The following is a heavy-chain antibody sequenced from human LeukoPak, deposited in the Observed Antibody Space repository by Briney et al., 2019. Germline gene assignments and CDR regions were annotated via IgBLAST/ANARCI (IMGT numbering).Heavy chain of an antibody. CDR2: IYYSGST. J-gene: IGHJ4*02. CDR3: TRSSGWRSPLAY. V-gene: IGHV4-39*03. CDR1: GGSISSSSYY. Sequence: SETLSLTCTVSGGSISSSSYYWGWIRQPPGKGLEWIGSIYYSGSTYYNPPLKSRVTISVDTSKNQFSLKLSSVTAADTAVYYCTRSSGWRSPLAYWGQGTLVTVSS. D-gene: IGHD6-19*01.